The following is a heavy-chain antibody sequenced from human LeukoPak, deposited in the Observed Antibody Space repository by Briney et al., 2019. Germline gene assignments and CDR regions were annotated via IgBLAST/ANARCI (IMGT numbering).Heavy chain of an antibody. CDR3: AGHGLEIGVDTAMVGD. J-gene: IGHJ4*02. Sequence: SETLSLTCTVSGGSISSSSYYWGWLRQPPGKGLEWIGSINYSGSTYYNPPLNSRVTLSVDTSKNQFSLKLSSVAAAETAVYYCAGHGLEIGVDTAMVGDWGQGTLVTVS. D-gene: IGHD5-18*01. V-gene: IGHV4-39*01. CDR1: GGSISSSSYY. CDR2: INYSGST.